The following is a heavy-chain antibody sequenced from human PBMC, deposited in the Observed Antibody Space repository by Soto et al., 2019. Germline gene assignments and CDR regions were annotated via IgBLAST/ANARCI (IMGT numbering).Heavy chain of an antibody. CDR2: IKHDGSEK. CDR1: GFTFSSYW. D-gene: IGHD4-17*01. Sequence: EVQLVESGGGLVQPGGSLRLSCAASGFTFSSYWMSWVRQAPGKGLEWVANIKHDGSEKYYVDSVKGRFTISRDNAKNSLYLQMNSLRAEDTAVYYCARDHTVTTSDFDYWGQGTLVTVSS. V-gene: IGHV3-7*01. CDR3: ARDHTVTTSDFDY. J-gene: IGHJ4*02.